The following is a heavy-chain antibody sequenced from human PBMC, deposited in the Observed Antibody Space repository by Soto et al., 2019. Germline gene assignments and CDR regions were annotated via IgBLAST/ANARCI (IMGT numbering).Heavy chain of an antibody. CDR3: ARTGTTTFWYYGMDV. CDR2: IIPILGIA. J-gene: IGHJ6*02. D-gene: IGHD1-1*01. Sequence: ASVKVSCKASGGTFSSYTISWVRQAPGQGLEWMGRIIPILGIANYAQKFQGRVTITADKSTSTAYMELSSLRSEDTAVYYCARTGTTTFWYYGMDVWGQGTTVTVSS. CDR1: GGTFSSYT. V-gene: IGHV1-69*02.